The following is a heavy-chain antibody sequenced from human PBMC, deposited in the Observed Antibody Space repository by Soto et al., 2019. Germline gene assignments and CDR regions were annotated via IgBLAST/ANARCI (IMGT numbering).Heavy chain of an antibody. CDR3: ALPHCEVLAGPTLDY. CDR1: GGTFSSYT. J-gene: IGHJ4*02. CDR2: LIPILGIA. D-gene: IGHD2-21*01. Sequence: QVQLVQSGAEVKKPGSSVKVSCKASGGTFSSYTISWVRQAPGQGLEWMGRLIPILGIANYAQKFQGRVTITADKSTSTRYMELASLRSEDTAGYYWALPHCEVLAGPTLDYWVQGTLVTVSS. V-gene: IGHV1-69*02.